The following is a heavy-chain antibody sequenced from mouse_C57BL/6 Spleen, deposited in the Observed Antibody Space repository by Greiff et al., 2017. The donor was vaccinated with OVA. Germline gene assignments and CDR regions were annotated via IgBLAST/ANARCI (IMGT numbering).Heavy chain of an antibody. V-gene: IGHV5-9-1*02. J-gene: IGHJ4*01. D-gene: IGHD2-3*01. Sequence: EVQLVESGAGLVKPGGSLKLSCAASGFTFSSYAMYWVRQTPEKRLEWVAYISSGGDYIYYADTVKGRFTISRDNARNTLYLQMSSLKSEDTAMYYCTRGRWPLDCYAIDYWGQGTSVTVSS. CDR3: TRGRWPLDCYAIDY. CDR1: GFTFSSYA. CDR2: ISSGGDYI.